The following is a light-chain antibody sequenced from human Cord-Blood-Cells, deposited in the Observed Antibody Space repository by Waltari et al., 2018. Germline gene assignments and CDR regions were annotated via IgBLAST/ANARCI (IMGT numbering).Light chain of an antibody. J-gene: IGKJ4*01. CDR1: QSVSSN. Sequence: EIVMTQSPATLSVSPGERATLSCRASQSVSSNLAWYQQKPGQAPRLLIYGASTRATGIPARFSGSGSWTEFTLTISSLQSEDFAVYYCQQYNNWPPLTFGGWTKVEIK. CDR2: GAS. V-gene: IGKV3-15*01. CDR3: QQYNNWPPLT.